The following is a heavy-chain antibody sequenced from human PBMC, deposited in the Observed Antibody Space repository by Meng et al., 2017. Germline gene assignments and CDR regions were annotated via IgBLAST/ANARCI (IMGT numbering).Heavy chain of an antibody. Sequence: LVEAWGGCVQPGRSLRLLCAASGFTFSSYAMHWVRQAPGKGLECVAVISYDGSNKYYADSVKGRFTISRDNSKNTLYLQMNSLRAEDTAVYYCAHFDYWGQGTLVTVSS. CDR1: GFTFSSYA. CDR2: ISYDGSNK. V-gene: IGHV3-30*01. J-gene: IGHJ4*02. CDR3: AHFDY.